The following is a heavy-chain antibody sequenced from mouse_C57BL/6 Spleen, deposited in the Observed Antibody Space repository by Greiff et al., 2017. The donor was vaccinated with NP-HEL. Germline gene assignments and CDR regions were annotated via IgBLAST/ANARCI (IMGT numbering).Heavy chain of an antibody. J-gene: IGHJ4*01. Sequence: DVQLVESGGDLVKPGGSLKLSCAASGFTFSSYGMSWVRQTPDKRLEWVATISSGGSYTYYPDSVKGRFTISRDNAKNTLYLQMSSLKSEDTAMYYCARHHSTMITTGHYYAMDYWGQGTSVTVSS. CDR2: ISSGGSYT. V-gene: IGHV5-6*01. CDR3: ARHHSTMITTGHYYAMDY. D-gene: IGHD2-4*01. CDR1: GFTFSSYG.